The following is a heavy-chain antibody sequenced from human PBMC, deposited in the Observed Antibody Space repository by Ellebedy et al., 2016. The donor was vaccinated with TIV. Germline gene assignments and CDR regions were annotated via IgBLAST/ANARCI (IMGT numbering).Heavy chain of an antibody. Sequence: SVKVSXKASGGTFSSYAISWVRQAPGQGLEWMGGIIPIFGTANYAQKFQGRVTITADESTSTAYMELSSLRSEDTAVYYCASIPHGDNLWFDPWGQGTLVTVSS. CDR3: ASIPHGDNLWFDP. CDR1: GGTFSSYA. V-gene: IGHV1-69*13. CDR2: IIPIFGTA. D-gene: IGHD4-17*01. J-gene: IGHJ5*02.